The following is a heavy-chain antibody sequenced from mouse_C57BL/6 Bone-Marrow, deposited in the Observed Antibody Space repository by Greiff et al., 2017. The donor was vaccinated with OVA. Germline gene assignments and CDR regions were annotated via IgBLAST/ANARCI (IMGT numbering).Heavy chain of an antibody. CDR2: ISYDGSN. D-gene: IGHD1-1*01. CDR1: GYSITSGYY. CDR3: ARESLYGGFAY. Sequence: DVKLVESGPGLVKPSQSLSLTCSVTGYSITSGYYWNWIRQFPGNKLEWMGYISYDGSNNYNPSLKNRISITRDTSKNQFFLKLNSVTTEDTATYYCARESLYGGFAYWGQGTLVTVSA. V-gene: IGHV3-6*01. J-gene: IGHJ3*01.